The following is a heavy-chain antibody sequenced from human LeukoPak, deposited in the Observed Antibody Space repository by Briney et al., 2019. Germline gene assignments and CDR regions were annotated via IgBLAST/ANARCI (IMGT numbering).Heavy chain of an antibody. V-gene: IGHV1-46*01. Sequence: ASVKVSCKASGYTFTSYYMHWVRQAPGQGLEWMGIINPSGGSTSYAQKFQGRVTMTRDTSTSTVYMELSSLRSEDTAVYYCAGTWYYDSSGYYWNYFDYWGQGTLVTVSS. CDR2: INPSGGST. D-gene: IGHD3-22*01. J-gene: IGHJ4*02. CDR3: AGTWYYDSSGYYWNYFDY. CDR1: GYTFTSYY.